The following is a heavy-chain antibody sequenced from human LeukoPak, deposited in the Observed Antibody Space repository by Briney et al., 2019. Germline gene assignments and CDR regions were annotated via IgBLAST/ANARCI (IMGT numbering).Heavy chain of an antibody. CDR3: ARQTGSGLFILP. D-gene: IGHD3/OR15-3a*01. V-gene: IGHV4-34*01. CDR2: INHSGST. CDR1: GGSFSGYY. Sequence: SETLSLTCAVYGGSFSGYYWSWIRQPPGKGLEWIGEINHSGSTNYNPSLKSRVSISIDTSKNQFSLRLTSVTAADTAVYYCARQTGSGLFILPGGQGTLVTVSS. J-gene: IGHJ4*02.